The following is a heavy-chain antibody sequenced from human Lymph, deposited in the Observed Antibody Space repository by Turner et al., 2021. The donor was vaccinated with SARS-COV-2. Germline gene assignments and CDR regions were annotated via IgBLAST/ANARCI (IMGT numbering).Heavy chain of an antibody. J-gene: IGHJ4*02. D-gene: IGHD3-22*01. V-gene: IGHV3-23*01. Sequence: EVQLLGSGGGLVQPGGALRLPCAAYGCTFSSHAMSWVRQAPGKGLELVSTISGSGGSTYYADSVKGRFTISRDNSKNTLYLQMNSLRAEDTAVYYCAKNEMAMIVVVITLFDYWGQGTLVTVSS. CDR2: ISGSGGST. CDR1: GCTFSSHA. CDR3: AKNEMAMIVVVITLFDY.